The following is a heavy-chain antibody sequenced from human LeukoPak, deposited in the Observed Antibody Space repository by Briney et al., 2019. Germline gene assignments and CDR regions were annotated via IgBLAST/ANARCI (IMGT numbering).Heavy chain of an antibody. CDR1: GFTFSRKW. CDR3: ARYDFWSGYSFDC. D-gene: IGHD3-3*01. J-gene: IGHJ4*02. V-gene: IGHV3-7*01. Sequence: GGSLRLSCEASGFTFSRKWMSWVRQAPGKGLEWVANIKEDGSEKYYVDSVKGRFTISRDNAKISQYLQMNSLRAEDTAVYYCARYDFWSGYSFDCWGQGTLVTVSS. CDR2: IKEDGSEK.